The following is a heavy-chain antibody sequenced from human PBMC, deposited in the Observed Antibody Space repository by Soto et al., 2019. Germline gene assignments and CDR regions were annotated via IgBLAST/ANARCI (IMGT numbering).Heavy chain of an antibody. D-gene: IGHD5-18*01. J-gene: IGHJ4*02. Sequence: QVQLVQSGAEVKKPGSSVKVTCKASGGTFSSNAISWVRQAPGQGLEWMGGIIPIFGTAHYAQKFQGRATITADESTSTASMELSSLKAEDTAVYYCATGGRRYSPAPRFYFEFWGQGTLVTVSS. V-gene: IGHV1-69*12. CDR3: ATGGRRYSPAPRFYFEF. CDR2: IIPIFGTA. CDR1: GGTFSSNA.